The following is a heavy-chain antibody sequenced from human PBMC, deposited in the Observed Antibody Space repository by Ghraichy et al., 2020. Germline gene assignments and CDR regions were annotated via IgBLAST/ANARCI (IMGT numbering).Heavy chain of an antibody. CDR3: ARGTVGDALDV. CDR2: INHRGNT. D-gene: IGHD3-16*01. Sequence: SETLSLTCGVYGGSFSTYYWTWIRQPPGKGLEWIGGINHRGNTNYNPSLQSRVTTLVDTSKNHFSLKLSSVTAADTAVYYCARGTVGDALDVWGQGTTVTVSS. J-gene: IGHJ6*02. V-gene: IGHV4-34*01. CDR1: GGSFSTYY.